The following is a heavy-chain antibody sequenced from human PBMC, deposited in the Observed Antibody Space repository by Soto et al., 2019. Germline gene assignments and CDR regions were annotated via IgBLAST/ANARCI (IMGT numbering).Heavy chain of an antibody. CDR3: DKVDWRGISGYYGPVGAFDI. J-gene: IGHJ3*02. Sequence: SETVSLTCAISGGTIGIGSYSWSWIGQPPGKGLEWIGYIYHSGSTYHNPSLKSRVTMSVDGSKNQFSLTLSSVTAADTAVYYCDKVDWRGISGYYGPVGAFDIWGQGTRVTVSS. CDR2: IYHSGST. CDR1: GGTIGIGSYS. V-gene: IGHV4-30-2*01. D-gene: IGHD4-17*01.